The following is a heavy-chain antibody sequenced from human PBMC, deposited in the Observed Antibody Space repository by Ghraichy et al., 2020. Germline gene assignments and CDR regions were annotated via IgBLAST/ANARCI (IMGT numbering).Heavy chain of an antibody. D-gene: IGHD1-26*01. V-gene: IGHV3-23*01. J-gene: IGHJ4*02. Sequence: GSLRLACAASGFTFSSYAVSWVRQAPGKGPEWVSTVSGSGGSTYYADSVKGRFTISRDNSKNTLYLQMNSLRAEDTAIYYCAKILLRYFDYWGQGTLVTVSS. CDR2: VSGSGGST. CDR3: AKILLRYFDY. CDR1: GFTFSSYA.